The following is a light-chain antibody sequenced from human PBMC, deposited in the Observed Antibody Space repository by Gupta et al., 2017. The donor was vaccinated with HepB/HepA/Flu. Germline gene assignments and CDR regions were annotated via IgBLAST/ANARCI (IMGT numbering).Light chain of an antibody. Sequence: DIVMTQSPDSLAVALGEGATINCKSSQSVWYNNRTYLPWYQQKSGQPPKLLIYWASTRESGVPDRFSGSGSGTDFTLTISSLQAEDVAVYYCQHYYSSPLTFGGGTKVEIK. J-gene: IGKJ4*01. CDR2: WAS. V-gene: IGKV4-1*01. CDR1: QSVWYNNRTY. CDR3: QHYYSSPLT.